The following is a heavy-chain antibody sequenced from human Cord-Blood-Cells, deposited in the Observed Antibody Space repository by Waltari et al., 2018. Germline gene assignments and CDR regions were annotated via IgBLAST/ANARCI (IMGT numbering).Heavy chain of an antibody. Sequence: EVQLLESGGGLVQPGGSLRLSCSGSGFTFSSYAMSWVRPAPGRGLEWVSAISGRGGSTYYADSVKGRFTISRDNSKNTLYLQMNSLRAEDTAVYYCAKARTGSYFDYWGQGTLVTVSS. CDR1: GFTFSSYA. V-gene: IGHV3-23*01. D-gene: IGHD7-27*01. J-gene: IGHJ4*02. CDR2: ISGRGGST. CDR3: AKARTGSYFDY.